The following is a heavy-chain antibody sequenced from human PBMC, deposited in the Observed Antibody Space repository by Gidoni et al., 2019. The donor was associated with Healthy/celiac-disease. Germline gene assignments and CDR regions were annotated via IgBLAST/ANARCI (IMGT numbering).Heavy chain of an antibody. CDR1: GYTFTSFY. J-gene: IGHJ4*02. Sequence: QVQLVQSGAAVKKTGASVKVSCQASGYTFTSFYMHWVRQAPGQGLEWIGIINPSCGSTTYAQKFQGRVTMTRDTSTSTVYMELSSLRSEDTAVYYCARDEQRLEWWIGGVAKDYWGQGTLVTVSS. CDR2: INPSCGST. CDR3: ARDEQRLEWWIGGVAKDY. D-gene: IGHD2-8*01. V-gene: IGHV1-46*01.